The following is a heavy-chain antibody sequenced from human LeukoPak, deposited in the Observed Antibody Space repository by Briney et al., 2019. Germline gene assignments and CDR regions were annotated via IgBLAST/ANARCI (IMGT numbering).Heavy chain of an antibody. CDR3: ARDISNYAYVSYFDY. D-gene: IGHD4-11*01. CDR1: GYTFTGYY. Sequence: ASVKVSCKASGYTFTGYYMHWVRQAPGQGLEWMGWINPNSGGTNYAQKFQGRVTMTRDTSISTAYMELRSLRSDDTAVYYCARDISNYAYVSYFDYWGQGTLVTVSS. CDR2: INPNSGGT. J-gene: IGHJ4*02. V-gene: IGHV1-2*02.